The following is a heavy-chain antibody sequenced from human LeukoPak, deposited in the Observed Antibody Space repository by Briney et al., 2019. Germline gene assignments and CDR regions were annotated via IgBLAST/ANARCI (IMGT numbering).Heavy chain of an antibody. CDR2: IYYSGST. D-gene: IGHD1-7*01. V-gene: IGHV4-31*03. J-gene: IGHJ5*02. CDR1: GGSISSGGYY. Sequence: PSQTLSLTCTVSGGSISSGGYYWSWIRQHPGKGLEWIGYIYYSGSTYYNPSLKSRVTISVDTSKNQFSLKLSSVTAADTAVYYCARAKRCNWNYSFDPWGQGTLVTVSS. CDR3: ARAKRCNWNYSFDP.